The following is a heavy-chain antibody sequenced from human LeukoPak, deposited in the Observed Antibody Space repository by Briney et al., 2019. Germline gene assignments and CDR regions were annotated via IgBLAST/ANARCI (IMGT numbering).Heavy chain of an antibody. CDR3: ASTSATWSFQH. CDR1: GVSISSYD. Sequence: SETLSLTCTVSGVSISSYDWTWIRQPPGKGLEGRCYIYYSARTNYKRSVKRRVIMSLNTSKNQCSLKLRSVTAADTAIPYCASTSATWSFQHWGEGTPVTVS. D-gene: IGHD1-26*01. J-gene: IGHJ1*01. V-gene: IGHV4-59*01. CDR2: IYYSART.